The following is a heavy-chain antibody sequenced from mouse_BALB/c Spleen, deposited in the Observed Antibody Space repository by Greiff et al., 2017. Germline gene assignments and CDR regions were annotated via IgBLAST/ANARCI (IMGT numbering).Heavy chain of an antibody. V-gene: IGHV2-9*02. Sequence: VQLKESGPGLVAPSQSLSITCTVSGFSLTSYGVHWVRQPPGKGLEWLGVIWAGGSTNYNSALMSRLSISKDNSKSQVFLKMNSLQTDDTAMYYCARPMITTDGYAMDYWGQGTSVTVSS. CDR2: IWAGGST. J-gene: IGHJ4*01. CDR3: ARPMITTDGYAMDY. D-gene: IGHD2-4*01. CDR1: GFSLTSYG.